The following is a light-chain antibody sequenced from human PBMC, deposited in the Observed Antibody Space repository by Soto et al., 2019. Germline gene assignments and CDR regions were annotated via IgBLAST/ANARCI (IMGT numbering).Light chain of an antibody. CDR3: CSYATGSTLV. Sequence: QSALTQPASVSGSPGQSITISCTGTNSDVGTYNLVSWYQHHPGKAPKLMIYEGSQRPSGVSDRFSASKSGNTASLTISGLEAEDEADYYCCSYATGSTLVFGGGTKVTVL. CDR2: EGS. V-gene: IGLV2-23*01. CDR1: NSDVGTYNL. J-gene: IGLJ2*01.